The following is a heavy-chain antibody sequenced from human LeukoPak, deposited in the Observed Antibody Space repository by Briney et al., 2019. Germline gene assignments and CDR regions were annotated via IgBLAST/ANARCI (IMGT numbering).Heavy chain of an antibody. D-gene: IGHD3-3*01. CDR3: AREGVTIFGVVIEYYYYYMDV. Sequence: ASVKVSCKASGYTFTSYGISWVRQAPGQGLEWMGWISAYNGNTDYAQKLQGRVTMTTDTSTSTAYMELRSMRSDDTAVYYCAREGVTIFGVVIEYYYYYMDVWGKGTTVTVSS. J-gene: IGHJ6*03. CDR2: ISAYNGNT. V-gene: IGHV1-18*01. CDR1: GYTFTSYG.